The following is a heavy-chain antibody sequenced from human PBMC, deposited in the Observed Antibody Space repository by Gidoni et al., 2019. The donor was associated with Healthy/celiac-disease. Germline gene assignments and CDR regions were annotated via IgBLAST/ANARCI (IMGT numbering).Heavy chain of an antibody. CDR1: GFTFSSYG. V-gene: IGHV3-30*03. J-gene: IGHJ4*02. CDR2: ISYDGSNK. CDR3: ARDREGHFDY. Sequence: QVQLVGSGGGVVQPGRSPRLSCAASGFTFSSYGMHWVRQAPGKGLEWVAVISYDGSNKYYADSVKGRFTISRDNSKNTLYLQMNSLRAEDTAVYYCARDREGHFDYWGQGTLVTVSS.